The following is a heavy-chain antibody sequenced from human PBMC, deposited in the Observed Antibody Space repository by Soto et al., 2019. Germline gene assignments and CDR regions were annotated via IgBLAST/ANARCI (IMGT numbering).Heavy chain of an antibody. D-gene: IGHD6-19*01. CDR3: ARHHESGWYGY. J-gene: IGHJ4*02. CDR1: GGSIDKSTYY. Sequence: QLQLQESGPGLVKPSETLSLTCTVSGGSIDKSTYYWCWIRQPPGKGLEWIGSIHYSGSTYYYPSFKSRVTISVDTSRNQFSLKLSSVTAADTAVYYCARHHESGWYGYWGQGTLVTVSS. CDR2: IHYSGST. V-gene: IGHV4-39*01.